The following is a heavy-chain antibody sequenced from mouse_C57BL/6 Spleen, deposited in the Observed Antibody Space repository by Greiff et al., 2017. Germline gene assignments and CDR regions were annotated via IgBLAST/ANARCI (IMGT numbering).Heavy chain of an antibody. J-gene: IGHJ2*01. CDR1: GFTFSSYG. Sequence: EVKLVESGGDLVKPGGSLKLSCAASGFTFSSYGMSWVRQTPDKRLEWVATISSGGSYTYYPDCVKGRFTISRDHAQNTLYLQMSSLKSEDTAMYYCERQTTVVATRYYFDYWGQGTTLTVSS. CDR3: ERQTTVVATRYYFDY. CDR2: ISSGGSYT. V-gene: IGHV5-6*02. D-gene: IGHD1-1*01.